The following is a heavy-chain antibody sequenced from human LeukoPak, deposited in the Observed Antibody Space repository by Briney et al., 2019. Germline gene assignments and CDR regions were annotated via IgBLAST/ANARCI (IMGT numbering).Heavy chain of an antibody. CDR1: GFTFDDYA. D-gene: IGHD3-10*01. CDR2: SSWNSGSI. CDR3: AKDMRTGGYYYYGMDV. Sequence: GGSLRLSCAASGFTFDDYAMHWVRRAPGKGLEWVSGSSWNSGSIGYADSVKGRFTISRDNAKNSLYLQMNSLRAEDTALYYCAKDMRTGGYYYYGMDVWGQGTTVTVSS. J-gene: IGHJ6*02. V-gene: IGHV3-9*01.